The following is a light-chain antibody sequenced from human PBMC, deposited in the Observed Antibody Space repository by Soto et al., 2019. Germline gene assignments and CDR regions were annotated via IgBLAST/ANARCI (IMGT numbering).Light chain of an antibody. CDR3: LSFDSSLSVV. J-gene: IGLJ2*01. CDR1: SSNIGAGYD. V-gene: IGLV1-40*01. CDR2: GNT. Sequence: QAVVTQPPSVSGAPGQRVTISCTGSSSNIGAGYDVHWYQQLPGRVPKLLIYGNTNRPSGVPDRFSGSKSGTSAYLAITGLQAEDEADYYCLSFDSSLSVVFGGGTQLTVL.